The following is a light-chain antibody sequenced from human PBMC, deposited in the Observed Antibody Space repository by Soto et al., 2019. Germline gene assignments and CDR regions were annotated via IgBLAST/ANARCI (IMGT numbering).Light chain of an antibody. CDR2: GAS. CDR1: QSVSSW. V-gene: IGKV1-5*03. J-gene: IGKJ2*01. Sequence: DIQMTQSPSTLSASVGDRVSITCRASQSVSSWLAWYQLKPGKAPKLLISGASNLKSGVPSRFSGSGSGTEFTLTISSLQPDDFATYYCQQYNIHFTFGQGTKLEIK. CDR3: QQYNIHFT.